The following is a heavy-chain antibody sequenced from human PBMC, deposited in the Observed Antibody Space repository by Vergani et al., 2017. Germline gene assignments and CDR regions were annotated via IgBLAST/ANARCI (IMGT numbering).Heavy chain of an antibody. CDR2: IIPIFGTA. CDR1: GGTFSSYA. Sequence: QVQLVQSGAEVKKPGSSVKVSCKASGGTFSSYAISWVRQAAGQGIEWMGGIIPIFGTANYAQKFQSRVTITADESTRTAYMGLSSLRSEDTAVYYCARPSXGLGYCSSTSCPRGHYYYYMDVWGKGTTVTVSS. CDR3: ARPSXGLGYCSSTSCPRGHYYYYMDV. D-gene: IGHD2-2*01. J-gene: IGHJ6*03. V-gene: IGHV1-69*01.